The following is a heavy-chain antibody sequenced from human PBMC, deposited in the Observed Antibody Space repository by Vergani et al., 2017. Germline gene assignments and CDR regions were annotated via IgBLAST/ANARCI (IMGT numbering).Heavy chain of an antibody. CDR1: GESFSSFY. D-gene: IGHD3-10*01. V-gene: IGHV4-34*02. CDR3: AVRPRVNLVGGEIVTKRTFDY. Sequence: QVQLQQWGAGVVKPSGTLSLTCAVFGESFSSFYWSWIRQPPGKGLEWIGEINNDGHTNYNPSLGSRVTVSRDTAKNQFSLNLMSVTAADTAMYYCAVRPRVNLVGGEIVTKRTFDYWIQGSLNTVS. J-gene: IGHJ4*02. CDR2: INNDGHT.